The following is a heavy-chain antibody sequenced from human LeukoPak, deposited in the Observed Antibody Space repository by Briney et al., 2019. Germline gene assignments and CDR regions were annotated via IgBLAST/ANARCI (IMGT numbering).Heavy chain of an antibody. J-gene: IGHJ3*02. Sequence: TGGSLRLSCVASGINFSSYWMSWVRQAPGKGLEWVANIKEDGSQQTYADSVKGRFTVSRDNAKKSMFLQMNSLRVEDTAVYYCARVSAGVIGMKDVFDIWGQGTMVTVSS. D-gene: IGHD3-16*02. V-gene: IGHV3-7*01. CDR1: GINFSSYW. CDR2: IKEDGSQQ. CDR3: ARVSAGVIGMKDVFDI.